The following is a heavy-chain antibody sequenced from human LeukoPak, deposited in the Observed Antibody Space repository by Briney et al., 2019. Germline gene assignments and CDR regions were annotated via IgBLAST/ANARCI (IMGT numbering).Heavy chain of an antibody. CDR1: GGSISSYY. Sequence: SETLSLTCTVSGGSISSYYWSWIRQPAGKGLEWIGRIYTSGSTNYNPSLKSRVTISVDTSKNQFSLKLSSVTAADTAVYYCARVRGAARRYYYYMDVWGKGTTVTVSS. V-gene: IGHV4-4*07. CDR2: IYTSGST. CDR3: ARVRGAARRYYYYMDV. D-gene: IGHD6-6*01. J-gene: IGHJ6*03.